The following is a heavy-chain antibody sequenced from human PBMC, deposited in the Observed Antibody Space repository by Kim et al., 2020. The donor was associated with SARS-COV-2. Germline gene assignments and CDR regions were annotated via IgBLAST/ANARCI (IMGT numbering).Heavy chain of an antibody. D-gene: IGHD3-16*02. V-gene: IGHV4-39*01. J-gene: IGHJ4*02. CDR2: IYYSGST. CDR3: ARHWGSYRSSFGY. Sequence: SETLSLTCTVSGGSISSSSYYWGWIRQPPGKGLEWIGSIYYSGSTYYNPSLKSRVTISVDTSKNQFSLKLSSVTAADTAVYYCARHWGSYRSSFGYWGQGTLVTVSS. CDR1: GGSISSSSYY.